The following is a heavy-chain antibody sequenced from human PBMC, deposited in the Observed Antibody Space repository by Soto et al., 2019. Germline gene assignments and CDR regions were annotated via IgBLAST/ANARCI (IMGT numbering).Heavy chain of an antibody. J-gene: IGHJ5*02. Sequence: SGPTLVNPTQTLTLTCTFSGFSLSTSGMCVSWIRQPPGKALEWLALIDWDDDKYYSTSLKTRLTISKDTSKNQVVLTMTNMKPVDTATYYCARIRGFDYSSSFLGWFDPWGQGTLVTVSS. CDR1: GFSLSTSGMC. CDR2: IDWDDDK. V-gene: IGHV2-70*01. CDR3: ARIRGFDYSSSFLGWFDP. D-gene: IGHD6-6*01.